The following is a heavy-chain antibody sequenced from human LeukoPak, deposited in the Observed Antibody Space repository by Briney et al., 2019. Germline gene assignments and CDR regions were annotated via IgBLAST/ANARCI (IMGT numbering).Heavy chain of an antibody. Sequence: GSLRLSCATSGFTFSSYGMTWVRQAPGKGLEWVSGISGISGSGDITYYADSVKGRFTISRDNSKNTLYMQMNSLRVEDTAVSYCARDYSPPHWSENSGYFDLWGRGTLVTVSS. CDR3: ARDYSPPHWSENSGYFDL. J-gene: IGHJ4*02. D-gene: IGHD1-26*01. V-gene: IGHV3-23*01. CDR2: ISGISGSGDIT. CDR1: GFTFSSYG.